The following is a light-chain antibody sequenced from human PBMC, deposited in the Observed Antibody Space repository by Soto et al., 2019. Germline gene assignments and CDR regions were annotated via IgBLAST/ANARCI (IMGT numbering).Light chain of an antibody. J-gene: IGLJ1*01. V-gene: IGLV1-44*01. CDR1: RSNIGSHT. CDR3: ATWDDRLNGYV. CDR2: SNN. Sequence: ALTQPPSASGTPGQRVTISCSGSRSNIGSHTVNWFQQLPGTAPKLLIYSNNQRPSGVPDRFSGSKSGTSASLAISGLQSDDEADYYCATWDDRLNGYVFGTGTKVTVL.